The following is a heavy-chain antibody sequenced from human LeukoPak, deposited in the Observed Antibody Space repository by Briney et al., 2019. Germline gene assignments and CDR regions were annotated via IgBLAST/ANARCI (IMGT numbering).Heavy chain of an antibody. V-gene: IGHV1-8*01. CDR1: GYTFTSYD. D-gene: IGHD1-1*01. J-gene: IGHJ6*02. Sequence: ASVKVSCKASGYTFTSYDINWVRQATGQGLEWTGWMNPNSGNTGYAQKFQGRVTMTRNTSISTAYMELSGLRSEDTAVYYCARGKLERRGIYGMDVWGQGTTVTVSS. CDR3: ARGKLERRGIYGMDV. CDR2: MNPNSGNT.